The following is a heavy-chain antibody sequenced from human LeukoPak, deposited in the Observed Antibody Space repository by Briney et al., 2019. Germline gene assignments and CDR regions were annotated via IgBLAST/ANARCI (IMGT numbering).Heavy chain of an antibody. V-gene: IGHV5-51*01. D-gene: IGHD6-6*01. CDR2: IYPGDSDT. Sequence: GESLKISCKGSGYSFTSYWIGWVRQMPGKGLEWMGIIYPGDSDTRCSPSFQGQVTISADKSISTAYLQWSSLKASDTAMYYCARHGSSSSILDYYYYMDVWGKGTTVTVSS. CDR3: ARHGSSSSILDYYYYMDV. J-gene: IGHJ6*03. CDR1: GYSFTSYW.